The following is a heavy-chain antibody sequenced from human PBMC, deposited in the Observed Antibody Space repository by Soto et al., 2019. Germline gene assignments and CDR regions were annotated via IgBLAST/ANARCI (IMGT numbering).Heavy chain of an antibody. CDR2: ISSHGINK. J-gene: IGHJ6*02. CDR1: GFTFSSYG. Sequence: GGSLRLSCAASGFTFSSYGMHWVRQAPGKGLEWVAVISSHGINKYFADSVKGRVTISRDNSKNTLYLQMDTLTTEDTAVYYCERDRATAVVDYYYYYGMDVWGQGTTVTVSS. V-gene: IGHV3-30*03. CDR3: ERDRATAVVDYYYYYGMDV. D-gene: IGHD1-26*01.